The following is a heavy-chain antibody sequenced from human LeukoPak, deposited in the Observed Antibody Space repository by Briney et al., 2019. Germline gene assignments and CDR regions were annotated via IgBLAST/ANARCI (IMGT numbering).Heavy chain of an antibody. CDR1: GFTFSSYG. CDR2: IKQDGSEK. CDR3: ARDTLGYDYFDY. D-gene: IGHD7-27*01. V-gene: IGHV3-7*01. Sequence: GGSLRLSCAASGFTFSSYGMHWVRQAPGKGLEWVANIKQDGSEKYYVDSVKGRFTISRDNAKNSLYLQMNSLRAEDTAVYYCARDTLGYDYFDYWGQGTLVTVSS. J-gene: IGHJ4*02.